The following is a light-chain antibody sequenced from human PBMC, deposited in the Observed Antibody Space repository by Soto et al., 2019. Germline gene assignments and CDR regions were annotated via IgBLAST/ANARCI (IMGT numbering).Light chain of an antibody. CDR1: QSVSSY. J-gene: IGKJ3*01. CDR2: DAS. CDR3: QQRSNEGFT. Sequence: EIVLTQSPATLSLSPGERATLSCRASQSVSSYLAWYQQKPGQAPRLLIYDASNRATGIPARFSGSGSGTDFTLTISSLEPEDFAVYYCQQRSNEGFTLGPGTKVDVK. V-gene: IGKV3-11*01.